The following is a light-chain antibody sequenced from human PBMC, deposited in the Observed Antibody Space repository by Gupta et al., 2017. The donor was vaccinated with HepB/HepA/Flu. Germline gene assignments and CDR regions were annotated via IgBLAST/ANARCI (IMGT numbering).Light chain of an antibody. CDR1: QSVTSY. V-gene: IGKV3-20*01. Sequence: EIVLTQSPGTLSLSPGERATLSCRASQSVTSYLAWYQQKPGQAPRLLIYGASSRATGIPDRFSGSGSGTDFTLTISRLEPEDFAVYYCQLYNTSPTRTFGQGPKVEIK. CDR2: GAS. J-gene: IGKJ1*01. CDR3: QLYNTSPTRT.